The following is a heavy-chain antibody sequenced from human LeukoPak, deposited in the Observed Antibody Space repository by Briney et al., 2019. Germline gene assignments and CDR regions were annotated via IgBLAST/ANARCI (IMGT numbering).Heavy chain of an antibody. CDR3: ASRLYSGYDVDAFDI. Sequence: KRSETLSLTCAVYGGSFSGYYWSWIRQPPGKGLEWIGEINHSGSTNYNPSLKSRVTISVDTSKNQFSLKLSSVTAADTAVYYCASRLYSGYDVDAFDIWGQGTMVTVSS. J-gene: IGHJ3*02. CDR2: INHSGST. D-gene: IGHD5-12*01. V-gene: IGHV4-34*01. CDR1: GGSFSGYY.